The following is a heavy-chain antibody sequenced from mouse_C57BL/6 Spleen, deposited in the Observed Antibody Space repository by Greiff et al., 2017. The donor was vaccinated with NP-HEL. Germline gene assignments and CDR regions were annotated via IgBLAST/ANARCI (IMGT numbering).Heavy chain of an antibody. J-gene: IGHJ2*01. Sequence: VQLQQSGPELVKPGASVKISCKASGYTFTDYYMNWVKQSHGKSLEWIGDINPNNGGTSYNQKFKGKATLTVDKSSSTAYMELRSLTSEDSAVYYCARMGDYDDFDYWGQGTTLTVSS. V-gene: IGHV1-26*01. D-gene: IGHD2-4*01. CDR1: GYTFTDYY. CDR3: ARMGDYDDFDY. CDR2: INPNNGGT.